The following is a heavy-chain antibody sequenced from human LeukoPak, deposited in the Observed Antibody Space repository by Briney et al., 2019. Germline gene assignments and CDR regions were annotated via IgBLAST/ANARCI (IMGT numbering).Heavy chain of an antibody. CDR1: GGSFSGYY. V-gene: IGHV4-34*01. CDR3: ARKLGYCSSTSCYGRRYFDY. J-gene: IGHJ4*02. Sequence: SETLSLTCAVYGGSFSGYYWSWIRQPPGKGLEWIGEINHSGSTNYNPSLKSRVTISVDTSKNQFSPKLSSVTAADTAVYYCARKLGYCSSTSCYGRRYFDYWGQGTLVTVSS. D-gene: IGHD2-2*01. CDR2: INHSGST.